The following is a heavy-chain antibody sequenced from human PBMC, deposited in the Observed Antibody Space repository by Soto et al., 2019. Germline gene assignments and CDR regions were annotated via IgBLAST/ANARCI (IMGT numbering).Heavy chain of an antibody. Sequence: ASVKVSCKASGYTFTGYYMHWVRQAPGQGLEWVGWINPNSGGTNYAQKFQGRVTMTRDTSISTAYMELSRLRSDDTAVYYCARDYVEEMATTILDYWGQGTLVTVSS. CDR2: INPNSGGT. V-gene: IGHV1-2*02. D-gene: IGHD5-12*01. CDR3: ARDYVEEMATTILDY. J-gene: IGHJ4*02. CDR1: GYTFTGYY.